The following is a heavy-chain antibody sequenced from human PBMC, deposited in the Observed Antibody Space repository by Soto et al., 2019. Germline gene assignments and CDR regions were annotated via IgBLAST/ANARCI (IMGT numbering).Heavy chain of an antibody. D-gene: IGHD2-15*01. CDR2: ISGSGDYT. J-gene: IGHJ5*01. Sequence: EVQLLASGGGLVQPGESLRLSCAASGFTFSCYAMTWVRQAAGKRLEWVSAISGSGDYTYFADSVKGRFTISRDNSKDTLYLQMSSLRVEDTAIYYCAKDSRSHPQGWFDPWGQGTLFTVSA. CDR1: GFTFSCYA. CDR3: AKDSRSHPQGWFDP. V-gene: IGHV3-23*01.